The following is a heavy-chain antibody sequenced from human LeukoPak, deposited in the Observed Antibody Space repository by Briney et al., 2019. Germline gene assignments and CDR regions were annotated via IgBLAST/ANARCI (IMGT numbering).Heavy chain of an antibody. V-gene: IGHV1-2*02. CDR3: ATDTMVRGGTPKDYFDY. CDR2: INPNSGGT. Sequence: ASVKVSCKASGYTFTGYYMHWVRQAPGQGLEWMGWINPNSGGTNFAQKFQGRVTMTRDTSISTAYMELSRLRSDDTAVYYCATDTMVRGGTPKDYFDYWGQGTLVTVSS. J-gene: IGHJ4*02. CDR1: GYTFTGYY. D-gene: IGHD3-10*01.